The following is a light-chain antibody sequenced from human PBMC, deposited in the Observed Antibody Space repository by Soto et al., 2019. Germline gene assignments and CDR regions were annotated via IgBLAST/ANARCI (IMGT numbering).Light chain of an antibody. CDR1: SSDVGTYKY. V-gene: IGLV2-14*01. Sequence: QSVLTQPASLSGSPGQSVTISCSGTSSDVGTYKYVSWYQQHPGKAPKLMIYEVSYRPSGVSNRFSGSKSGNTASLTISGLQAEDEADYYCSSYTTTNSLVFGIGTKVTVL. J-gene: IGLJ1*01. CDR2: EVS. CDR3: SSYTTTNSLV.